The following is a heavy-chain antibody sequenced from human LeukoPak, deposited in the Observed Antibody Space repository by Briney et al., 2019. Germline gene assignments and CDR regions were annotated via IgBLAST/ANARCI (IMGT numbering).Heavy chain of an antibody. J-gene: IGHJ4*02. Sequence: PGGSLRLSCAASGFTFSRYGMHWVRQAPGKGLEWVAVISYDGSNKYYADSVKGRFTIPRDNSKNTLYLQMNSLRAEDTAVYYCAKSHGYSYGLDYWGQGTLVTVSS. D-gene: IGHD5-18*01. V-gene: IGHV3-30*18. CDR1: GFTFSRYG. CDR2: ISYDGSNK. CDR3: AKSHGYSYGLDY.